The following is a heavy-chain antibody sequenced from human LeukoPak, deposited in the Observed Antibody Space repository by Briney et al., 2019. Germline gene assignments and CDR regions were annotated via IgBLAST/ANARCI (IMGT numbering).Heavy chain of an antibody. Sequence: GGSLRLSCAASGITFGNNWMQWVRQGPGRGLVWISRINSDGGGAIYADSVKGRFTVSRDNAKNTLYLQMNSLRAEDTAVYYCARDVPHNWFDTWGQGTLVTVSS. CDR1: GITFGNNW. CDR2: INSDGGGA. CDR3: ARDVPHNWFDT. J-gene: IGHJ5*02. V-gene: IGHV3-74*01.